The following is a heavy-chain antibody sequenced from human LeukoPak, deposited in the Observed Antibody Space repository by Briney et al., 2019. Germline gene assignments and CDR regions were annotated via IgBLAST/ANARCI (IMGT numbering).Heavy chain of an antibody. CDR1: GYTFTSYG. J-gene: IGHJ4*02. CDR2: INGYNGNT. CDR3: AREITYYDILTGYYRVYYFDY. D-gene: IGHD3-9*01. V-gene: IGHV1-18*01. Sequence: WASVKVSCKASGYTFTSYGISWVRQAAGQGLEWMGLINGYNGNTNYAQKLQGRVTMTTDTSTSTAYMELRSLRSDDTAVYYCAREITYYDILTGYYRVYYFDYWGQGTLGTVSS.